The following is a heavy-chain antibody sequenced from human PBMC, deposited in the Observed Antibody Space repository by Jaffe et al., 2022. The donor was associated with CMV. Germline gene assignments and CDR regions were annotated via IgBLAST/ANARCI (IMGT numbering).Heavy chain of an antibody. V-gene: IGHV3-11*06. Sequence: QVQLVESGGGLVKPGGSLRLSCAASGFTFSDYYMSWIRQAPGKGLEWVSYISSSSSYTNYADSVKGRFTISRDNAKNSLYLQMNSLRAEDTAVYYCARSPLQYCSGGSCYSVPVADYYYMDVWGKGTTVTVSS. CDR2: ISSSSSYT. J-gene: IGHJ6*03. CDR3: ARSPLQYCSGGSCYSVPVADYYYMDV. D-gene: IGHD2-15*01. CDR1: GFTFSDYY.